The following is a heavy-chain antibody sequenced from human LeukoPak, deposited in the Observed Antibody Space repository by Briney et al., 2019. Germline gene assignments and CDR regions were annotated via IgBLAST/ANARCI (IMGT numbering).Heavy chain of an antibody. CDR1: GYTFTSYD. Sequence: GASVKVSCKASGYTFTSYDINWVRQATGQGLEWMEWMNPNSGNTGYAQKFQGRVTMTRNTSISTAYMELSSLRSEDTAVYYCARGISHTFYYYYYMDVWGKGTTVTVSS. J-gene: IGHJ6*03. D-gene: IGHD2-15*01. CDR3: ARGISHTFYYYYYMDV. CDR2: MNPNSGNT. V-gene: IGHV1-8*01.